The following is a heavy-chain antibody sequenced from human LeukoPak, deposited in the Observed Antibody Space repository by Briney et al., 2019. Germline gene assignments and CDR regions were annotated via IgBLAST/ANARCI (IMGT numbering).Heavy chain of an antibody. CDR3: AKDIFGDSSGWYPFDY. CDR1: GFTYDDYA. Sequence: GGSPRLSCAASGFTYDDYAMHWVRQAPGKGLEWVSGISWNSGSIGYADSVKGRFTISRDNAKNSLYLQMNSLRAEDTALYYCAKDIFGDSSGWYPFDYWGQGTLVTVSS. D-gene: IGHD6-19*01. J-gene: IGHJ4*02. CDR2: ISWNSGSI. V-gene: IGHV3-9*01.